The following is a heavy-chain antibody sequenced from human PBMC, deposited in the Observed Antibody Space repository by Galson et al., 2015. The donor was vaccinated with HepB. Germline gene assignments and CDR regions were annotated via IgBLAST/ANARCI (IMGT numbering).Heavy chain of an antibody. Sequence: SLRLSCAASGFTFSSYAMSWVRQAPGKGLEWVSAISGSGGSTYYANSVKGRFTISRDNSKNTLYLQMNSLRAEDTAVYYCAKIPPGGSYYGDYYYYMDVWGKGTTVTVSS. D-gene: IGHD1-26*01. V-gene: IGHV3-23*01. CDR2: ISGSGGST. CDR1: GFTFSSYA. J-gene: IGHJ6*03. CDR3: AKIPPGGSYYGDYYYYMDV.